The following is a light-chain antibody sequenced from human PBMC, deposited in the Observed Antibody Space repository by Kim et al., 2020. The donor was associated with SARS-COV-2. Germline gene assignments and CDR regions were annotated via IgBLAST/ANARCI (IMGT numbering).Light chain of an antibody. CDR3: QQYESYPLT. CDR2: DAS. CDR1: QGNKNY. J-gene: IGKJ4*01. V-gene: IGKV1-16*01. Sequence: ASVGDRVTITCRAGQGNKNYLVWIKQKPGEAPKALIYDASSVQSGVPSRFSGSGSGTDFALTISSLQPEDFANYYCQQYESYPLTFGGGTKVDIK.